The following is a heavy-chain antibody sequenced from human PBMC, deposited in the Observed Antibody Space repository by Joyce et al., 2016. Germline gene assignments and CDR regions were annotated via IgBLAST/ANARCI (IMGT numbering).Heavy chain of an antibody. V-gene: IGHV3-74*01. CDR1: GFSFSGYW. D-gene: IGHD6-6*01. J-gene: IGHJ5*02. Sequence: EVQLVESGGGLVQPGGSLRLSCAASGFSFSGYWIHWVRQAPGKGLVVVSRSNTDGSSTRFADSVKGRFTISRDNAKNTLYLQMNSLRAEDTAVYYCVRGISARPGGPNWFDPWGQGTLVTVSS. CDR2: SNTDGSST. CDR3: VRGISARPGGPNWFDP.